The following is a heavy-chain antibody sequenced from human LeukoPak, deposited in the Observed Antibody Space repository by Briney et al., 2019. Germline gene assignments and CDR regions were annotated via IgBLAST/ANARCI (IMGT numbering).Heavy chain of an antibody. Sequence: PGGSLRLSCAASGITFSNYAMSWVRQAPGKGLEWVSSIHYIGDSTYYADSVKGRFTISRDNSKNTLFLQMSSLRAEDTAVYYCAKVIREVDMSHDYWGQGALVTVSS. CDR3: AKVIREVDMSHDY. CDR1: GITFSNYA. D-gene: IGHD5-24*01. CDR2: IHYIGDST. J-gene: IGHJ4*02. V-gene: IGHV3-23*01.